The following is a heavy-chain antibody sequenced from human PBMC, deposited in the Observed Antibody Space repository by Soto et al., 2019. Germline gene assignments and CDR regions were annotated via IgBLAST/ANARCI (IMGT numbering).Heavy chain of an antibody. Sequence: QVQLMQSGAEVKKPGASVRVSCTASGYTFTASTLHWVRQAPGHGLEWVGWIIPNSGATKYAQKFQGRVTLTRDTSLSTAYMDVSSLQSDDTAVYYCVRRSRLTRTAANLSFDSWGQGTLVTVSS. CDR3: VRRSRLTRTAANLSFDS. CDR1: GYTFTAST. D-gene: IGHD1-1*01. J-gene: IGHJ4*02. V-gene: IGHV1-2*02. CDR2: IIPNSGAT.